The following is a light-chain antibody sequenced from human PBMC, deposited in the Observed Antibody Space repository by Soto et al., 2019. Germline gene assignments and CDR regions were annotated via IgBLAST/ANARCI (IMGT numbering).Light chain of an antibody. V-gene: IGKV3-11*01. CDR1: QSISSH. CDR3: QQRPNGPLT. J-gene: IGKJ4*01. CDR2: DVS. Sequence: EIVLTQSPATLSLSPGERATLSCRASQSISSHLAWYQQKPGQAPRLLMYDVSNRDTGIPARFSGSGSGTDFTLTISSLEPEDFAVYYCQQRPNGPLTFGGGTKVEIK.